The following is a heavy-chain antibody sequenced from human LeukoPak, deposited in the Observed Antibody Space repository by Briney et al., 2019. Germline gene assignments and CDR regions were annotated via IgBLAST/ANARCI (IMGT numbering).Heavy chain of an antibody. D-gene: IGHD3-16*01. V-gene: IGHV1-69*04. J-gene: IGHJ4*02. Sequence: SVKVSCKASGGTFSSYAISWVRQAPGQGLEWMGRIIPIHGIANYAQKFQGRVTITADKSTSTAYMELCSLRSEDTAVYYCARDIQGEEELWGQGTLVTVSS. CDR3: ARDIQGEEEL. CDR1: GGTFSSYA. CDR2: IIPIHGIA.